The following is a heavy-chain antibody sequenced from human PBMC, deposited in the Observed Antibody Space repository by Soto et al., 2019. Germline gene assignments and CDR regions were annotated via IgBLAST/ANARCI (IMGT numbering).Heavy chain of an antibody. D-gene: IGHD6-19*01. V-gene: IGHV3-23*01. J-gene: IGHJ5*02. CDR2: ISGSGGST. Sequence: TGGSLRLSCAASGFTFSSYAMSWVRHAPGKGLEWVSAISGSGGSTYYADSVRGRFTISRDNAKNSLYLQMNSPRAEDTAVYYCARDSAAGTWWFDPWGQGTLVTVSS. CDR1: GFTFSSYA. CDR3: ARDSAAGTWWFDP.